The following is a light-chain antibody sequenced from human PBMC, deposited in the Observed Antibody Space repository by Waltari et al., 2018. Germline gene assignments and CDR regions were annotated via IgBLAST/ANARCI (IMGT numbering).Light chain of an antibody. V-gene: IGLV2-23*02. CDR2: DVT. CDR3: CSYAGSFTWV. CDR1: NSDVWRYNL. Sequence: QSAPTQPASVSGSPGQSITISCTGTNSDVWRYNLVSWYQQHPDKTPKLIIYDVTERPAVGYNRISGSKSGNTASLTISGVQDEDEADYYCCSYAGSFTWVFGGGNKLTVL. J-gene: IGLJ3*02.